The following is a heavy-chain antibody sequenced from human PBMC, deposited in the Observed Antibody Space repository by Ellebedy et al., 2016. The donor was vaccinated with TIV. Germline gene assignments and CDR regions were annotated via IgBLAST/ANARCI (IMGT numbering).Heavy chain of an antibody. CDR3: ARGGLPAAKDF. CDR2: MNIDGSSI. J-gene: IGHJ4*02. CDR1: GFTFSSYW. D-gene: IGHD2-2*01. V-gene: IGHV3-74*01. Sequence: GGSLRLSRAASGFTFSSYWMHWVRQAPGKGLVWVSRMNIDGSSISYADSVKGRFTISRDNAKNTLYLQMNSLRAEDTAVYYCARGGLPAAKDFWGQGTLVTVSS.